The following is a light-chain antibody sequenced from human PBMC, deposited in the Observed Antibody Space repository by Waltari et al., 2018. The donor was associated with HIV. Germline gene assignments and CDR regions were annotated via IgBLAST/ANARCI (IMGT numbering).Light chain of an antibody. CDR1: SSNVGRNA. Sequence: QSALTQPPSASGTPGQRVTISCSGSSSNVGRNAVYWYQKFPGSAPQLVISRGNQRPPGVDDRFPGSKSGAAASRAISGVRSEEEADFYYSTWDDSLKDVLFGGGTKLTVL. CDR3: STWDDSLKDVL. J-gene: IGLJ2*01. CDR2: RGN. V-gene: IGLV1-47*01.